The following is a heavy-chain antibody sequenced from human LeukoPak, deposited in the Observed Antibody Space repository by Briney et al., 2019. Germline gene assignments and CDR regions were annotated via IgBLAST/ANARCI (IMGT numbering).Heavy chain of an antibody. CDR1: GFTFSSYA. V-gene: IGHV3-48*01. D-gene: IGHD6-19*01. CDR3: AREVRAVAGTLFPVDY. Sequence: GGSLRLSCAASGFTFSSYAMSWVRQAPGKGLEWVSYISSSSSTIYYADSVKGRFTISRDNAKNTLYLQMNSLRTEDTAVYYCAREVRAVAGTLFPVDYWGQGTLVTVSS. J-gene: IGHJ4*02. CDR2: ISSSSSTI.